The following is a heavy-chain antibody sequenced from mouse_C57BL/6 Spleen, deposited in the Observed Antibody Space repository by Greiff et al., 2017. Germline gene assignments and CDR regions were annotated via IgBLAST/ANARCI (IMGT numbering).Heavy chain of an antibody. CDR2: IYPSDSET. CDR3: AREGGYGYDVWFAY. D-gene: IGHD2-2*01. CDR1: GYTFTSYW. J-gene: IGHJ3*01. Sequence: VQLQQPGAELVRPGSSVKLSCKASGYTFTSYWMDWVKQRPGQGLEWIGNIYPSDSETHYNQKFKDKATLTVDKSSSTAYMQLSSLTSEDSAVYYCAREGGYGYDVWFAYWGQGTLVTVSA. V-gene: IGHV1-61*01.